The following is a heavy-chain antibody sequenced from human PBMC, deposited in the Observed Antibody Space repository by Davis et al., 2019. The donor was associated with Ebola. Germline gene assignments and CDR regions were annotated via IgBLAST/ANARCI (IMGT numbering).Heavy chain of an antibody. V-gene: IGHV4-34*01. Sequence: MPGGSLRLSCAVYGGSFSGYYWSWIRQPPGKGLEWIGEINHSGSTNYNPSLKSRVTLSLDTSKNQFSLKLSSVTAADTAVYYCARGRQLWLRAIDYWGQGTLVTVSS. CDR2: INHSGST. D-gene: IGHD5-18*01. CDR3: ARGRQLWLRAIDY. CDR1: GGSFSGYY. J-gene: IGHJ4*02.